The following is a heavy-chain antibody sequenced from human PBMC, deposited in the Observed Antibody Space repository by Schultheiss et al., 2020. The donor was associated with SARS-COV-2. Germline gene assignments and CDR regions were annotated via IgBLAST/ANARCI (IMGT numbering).Heavy chain of an antibody. CDR3: ARGGRRWLQRRTYTNAFDI. CDR2: INHSGST. J-gene: IGHJ3*02. D-gene: IGHD5-24*01. Sequence: SETLSLTCTVSGGSISSSSYYWGWIRQPPGKGLEWIGEINHSGSTNYNPSLKSRVTISVDTSKNQFSLKLSSVTAADTAVYYCARGGRRWLQRRTYTNAFDIWGQGTMVTVSS. CDR1: GGSISSSSYY. V-gene: IGHV4-39*07.